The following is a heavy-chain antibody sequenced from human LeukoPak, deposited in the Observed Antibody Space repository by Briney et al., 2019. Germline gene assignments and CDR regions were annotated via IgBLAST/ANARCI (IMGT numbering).Heavy chain of an antibody. Sequence: SETLSLTCTVSGGSISSYYWTWIRQAPGKGLECIGYIYYSGITNYNPSLKSRVTMSVDTSKNQFPLNLRSVTAADTAVYYCARLPGGDSSSVVAFDIWGQGTMVTVSS. D-gene: IGHD2-21*02. CDR3: ARLPGGDSSSVVAFDI. CDR1: GGSISSYY. CDR2: IYYSGIT. V-gene: IGHV4-59*12. J-gene: IGHJ3*02.